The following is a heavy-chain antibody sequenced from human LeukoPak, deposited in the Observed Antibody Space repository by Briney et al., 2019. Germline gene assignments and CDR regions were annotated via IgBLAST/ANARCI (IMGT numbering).Heavy chain of an antibody. CDR1: GYSISSGYY. CDR3: ARVPYGDPVDY. J-gene: IGHJ4*02. V-gene: IGHV4-38-2*02. D-gene: IGHD4-17*01. CDR2: IYHSGTT. Sequence: PSETLSLTCTVSGYSISSGYYWGWIRQPPGKGLEWIGSIYHSGTTYYNPSLKSRVTISVDASKNQFSLKLTSVTAADTAVYYCARVPYGDPVDYWGQGTLVTVSS.